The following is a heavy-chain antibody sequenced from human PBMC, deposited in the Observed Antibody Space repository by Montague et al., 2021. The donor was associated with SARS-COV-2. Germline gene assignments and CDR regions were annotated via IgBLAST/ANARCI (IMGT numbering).Heavy chain of an antibody. CDR3: ARGFRSVVPAVLGVAFYYYFEMDV. V-gene: IGHV4-34*01. CDR2: INIRGST. CDR1: GGSFSGYY. D-gene: IGHD2-2*01. J-gene: IGHJ6*02. Sequence: SETLSLTCAVYGGSFSGYYWSWIPWPRGRGLAWIGEINIRGSTNYNPSLKSRVTIPVDTSKNQFSLKLSSVTAADTAVYFCARGFRSVVPAVLGVAFYYYFEMDVWGQGTTVTVSS.